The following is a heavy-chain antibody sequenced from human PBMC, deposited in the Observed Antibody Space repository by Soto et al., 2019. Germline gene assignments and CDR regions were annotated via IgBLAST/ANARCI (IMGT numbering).Heavy chain of an antibody. Sequence: ASVKVSCKASGYTFTGYYMHWVRQAPGQGLEWMGWINPNSGGTNYAQKFQGRVTMTRDTSISTAYMELSRLRSDDTAVYYCARDIVVVTAIRTLNWFDPWGQGTLVTVSS. D-gene: IGHD2-21*02. CDR2: INPNSGGT. CDR1: GYTFTGYY. J-gene: IGHJ5*02. CDR3: ARDIVVVTAIRTLNWFDP. V-gene: IGHV1-2*02.